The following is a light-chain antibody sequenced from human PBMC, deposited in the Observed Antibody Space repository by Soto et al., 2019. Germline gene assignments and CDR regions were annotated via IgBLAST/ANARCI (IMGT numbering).Light chain of an antibody. CDR1: QVISSS. CDR3: QEYYSPPFT. V-gene: IGKV1-27*01. Sequence: DIQMTQSPSSLSASVGDRVTLTCRASQVISSSLAWYQHKPGKVPQLLIYAASTLHTGVPSRFSGSGSGRDFTLNISRLQREDVATYYCQEYYSPPFTFGPGTKVNF. CDR2: AAS. J-gene: IGKJ3*01.